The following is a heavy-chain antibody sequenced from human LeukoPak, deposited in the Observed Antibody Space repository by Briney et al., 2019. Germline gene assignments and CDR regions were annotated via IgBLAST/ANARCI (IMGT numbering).Heavy chain of an antibody. V-gene: IGHV3-23*01. CDR3: AKFLPTHIVVANYYFDY. J-gene: IGHJ4*02. CDR2: ISGSGGSA. D-gene: IGHD2-21*01. Sequence: PGGSLRLSCAASGFTFSSYAMSWVRQAPGKGLEWVSAISGSGGSAYYADSVKGRFTISRDYSKNTLYLQMNSLRAEDTAVYYCAKFLPTHIVVANYYFDYWGQGTLVTVSS. CDR1: GFTFSSYA.